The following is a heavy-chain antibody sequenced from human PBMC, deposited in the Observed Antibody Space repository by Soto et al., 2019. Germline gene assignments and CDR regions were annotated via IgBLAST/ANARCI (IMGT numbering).Heavy chain of an antibody. V-gene: IGHV3-30*18. CDR3: AKDSSSGSDY. J-gene: IGHJ4*02. D-gene: IGHD6-6*01. Sequence: GGSLRLSCAASGFTFSSYGMHWVRQAPGKGLEWVAVISYDGSNKYYADSVKGRFTISRDNSKNTLYLQMNSLRAEDTAVYYCAKDSSSGSDYWGQGTLVTVSS. CDR1: GFTFSSYG. CDR2: ISYDGSNK.